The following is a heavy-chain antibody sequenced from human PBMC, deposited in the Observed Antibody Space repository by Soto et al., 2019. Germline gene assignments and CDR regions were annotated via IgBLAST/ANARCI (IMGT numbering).Heavy chain of an antibody. D-gene: IGHD3-16*01. Sequence: GESLKISCKGSGYSFTSYWIGWARQMPGKGLEWMGIIYPGDSATRYSPSSQGQVTISADKSISTTYLQWSSLKASDTAMYYCARLGGNYYYYYGMDVWGQVTTVTVSS. CDR1: GYSFTSYW. CDR2: IYPGDSAT. V-gene: IGHV5-51*01. J-gene: IGHJ6*02. CDR3: ARLGGNYYYYYGMDV.